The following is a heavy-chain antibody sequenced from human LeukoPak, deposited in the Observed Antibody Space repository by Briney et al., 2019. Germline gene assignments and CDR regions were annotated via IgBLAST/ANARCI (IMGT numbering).Heavy chain of an antibody. CDR3: GRDWKLDY. CDR1: GFTFKNYA. CDR2: IGDTNGDT. Sequence: GGSLRLSCAASGFTFKNYAMSWVRQAPGKGLEWVSAIGDTNGDTKYADSVRGRFTISRDNSRNTLYLHLNSLRVEDTAIYYCGRDWKLDYWGQGTLVTVSS. V-gene: IGHV3-23*01. D-gene: IGHD1-1*01. J-gene: IGHJ4*02.